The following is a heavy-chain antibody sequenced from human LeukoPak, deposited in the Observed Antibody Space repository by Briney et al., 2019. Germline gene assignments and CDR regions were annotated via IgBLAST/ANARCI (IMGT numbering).Heavy chain of an antibody. D-gene: IGHD2-15*01. CDR1: GFTFSNYG. CDR3: AKDRCSGGSCYYFDY. J-gene: IGHJ4*02. V-gene: IGHV3-33*06. CDR2: IWHDGSNK. Sequence: PGGSLRLSCAASGFTFSNYGMHWVRQAPGKGLEWVAVIWHDGSNKYYADSVKGRFTISRDNSMNTVYLQMNSLGAEDTAVYYCAKDRCSGGSCYYFDYWGQGTLVTVSS.